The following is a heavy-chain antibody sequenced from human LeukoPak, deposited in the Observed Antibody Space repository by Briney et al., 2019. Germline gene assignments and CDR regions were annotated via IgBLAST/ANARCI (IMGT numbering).Heavy chain of an antibody. CDR2: ITASGDST. D-gene: IGHD2-15*01. V-gene: IGHV3-23*01. CDR1: GFTFDDYG. J-gene: IGHJ4*02. CDR3: ARRDIVVVVSASDY. Sequence: GGSLRLSCAASGFTFDDYGMIWVRQPPGKGLEWVSGITASGDSTFYGDSVKGRFTMSRDNSRNTVYLQMNSLRVDDTAVYYCARRDIVVVVSASDYWGQGTLVTVSS.